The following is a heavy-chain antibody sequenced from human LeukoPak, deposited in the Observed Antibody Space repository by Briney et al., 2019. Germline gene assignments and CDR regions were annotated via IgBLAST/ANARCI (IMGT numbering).Heavy chain of an antibody. CDR1: GFTFSSYW. D-gene: IGHD3-3*01. CDR3: ARGRGDFWSGYRYDY. Sequence: GGSLRLSCAASGFTFSSYWMSWVRQAPGKGLEWVANIEQDGSEKYYVDSVKGRFTISRDNAKNSLYLQMNSLRAEDTAVYYCARGRGDFWSGYRYDYWGQGTLVTVSS. J-gene: IGHJ4*02. CDR2: IEQDGSEK. V-gene: IGHV3-7*01.